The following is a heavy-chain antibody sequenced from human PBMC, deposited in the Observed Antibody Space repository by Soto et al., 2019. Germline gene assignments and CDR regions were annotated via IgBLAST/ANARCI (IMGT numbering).Heavy chain of an antibody. D-gene: IGHD2-2*01. J-gene: IGHJ3*02. CDR1: GFTFSDYY. CDR3: ASSVPAARGAFDI. Sequence: GGSLRLSCAASGFTFSDYYMSWIRQAPGKGLEGVSYISSSGSTKYYADSVKGRFTISRDNAKNSLYLQMNSLKAEDTAVYYCASSVPAARGAFDIWGQGTMVTVSS. V-gene: IGHV3-11*01. CDR2: ISSSGSTK.